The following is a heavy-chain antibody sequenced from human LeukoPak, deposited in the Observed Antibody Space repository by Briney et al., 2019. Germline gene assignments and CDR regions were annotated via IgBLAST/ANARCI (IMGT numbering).Heavy chain of an antibody. CDR1: GGSFSDYY. CDR3: ARDARFGELVDY. V-gene: IGHV4-34*01. D-gene: IGHD3-10*01. J-gene: IGHJ4*02. CDR2: INSGGSI. Sequence: SETLSLTCAVYGGSFSDYYWSWIRQPPGKGLEWIGEINSGGSINYNPSLKSRVTISVDMSKNQFSLKLISVTAADTAMYYCARDARFGELVDYWGQGTLVTVSS.